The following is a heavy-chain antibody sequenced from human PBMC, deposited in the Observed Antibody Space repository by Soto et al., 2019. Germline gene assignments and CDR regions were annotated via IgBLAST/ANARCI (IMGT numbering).Heavy chain of an antibody. CDR3: ARRHLAVAVSPWFDP. CDR2: IDSSGEK. CDR1: GLSITDSEMG. V-gene: IGHV2-26*01. J-gene: IGHJ5*02. Sequence: QVTLKESGPVLVKPTETLTLRCTASGLSITDSEMGVSWIRQPPGQPLEWLAHIDSSGEKSYRTFLKSRLATSKDTSKSPIVLTMTNMDPADTATYYCARRHLAVAVSPWFDPWGQGIPVTVSS. D-gene: IGHD6-19*01.